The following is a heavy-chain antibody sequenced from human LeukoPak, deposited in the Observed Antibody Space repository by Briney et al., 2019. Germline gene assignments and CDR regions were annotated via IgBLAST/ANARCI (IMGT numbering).Heavy chain of an antibody. V-gene: IGHV4-59*01. CDR3: ASFGYDSSGYSFDY. J-gene: IGHJ4*02. D-gene: IGHD3-22*01. Sequence: SETLSLTCIVSGGSIRSYDWSWIRQPPGKGLEWIGYISYTGSTNYNPSLKSRVTMSGDTPKNQFSLKLSSVTAADTAVYYCASFGYDSSGYSFDYWGQGTLVTVSS. CDR2: ISYTGST. CDR1: GGSIRSYD.